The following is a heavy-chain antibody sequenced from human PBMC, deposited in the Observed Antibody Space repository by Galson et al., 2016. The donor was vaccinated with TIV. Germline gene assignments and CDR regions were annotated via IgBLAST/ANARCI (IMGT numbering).Heavy chain of an antibody. CDR1: GYTFSKYG. J-gene: IGHJ6*02. Sequence: SVKVSCKASGYTFSKYGISWVRQAPGQGLEWMGWISGDSGNTDYARKFQGRVIMTADTSTGTAFLEVRSLTSDDTAVYYCARDRGSVTMILVVDYYYGMDVWGQGTTVTV. CDR3: ARDRGSVTMILVVDYYYGMDV. CDR2: ISGDSGNT. V-gene: IGHV1-18*04. D-gene: IGHD3-22*01.